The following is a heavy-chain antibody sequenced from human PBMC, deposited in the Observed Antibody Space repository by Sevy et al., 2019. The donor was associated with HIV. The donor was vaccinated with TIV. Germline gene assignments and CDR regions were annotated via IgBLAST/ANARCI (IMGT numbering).Heavy chain of an antibody. D-gene: IGHD5-18*01. J-gene: IGHJ4*02. CDR2: IYNDETT. V-gene: IGHV3-66*01. Sequence: GGSLRLSCAASGFSVNSNYMTWVRQAPGKGLEGVSVIYNDETTYHADSVKDRFTISRDNSKNMLYLQMSSLRAEDTAIYYCARGKSGYGYALNYWGQGTLVTVSS. CDR3: ARGKSGYGYALNY. CDR1: GFSVNSNY.